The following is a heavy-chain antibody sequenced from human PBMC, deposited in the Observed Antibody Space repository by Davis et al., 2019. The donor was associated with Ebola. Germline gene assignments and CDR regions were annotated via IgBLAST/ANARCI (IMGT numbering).Heavy chain of an antibody. CDR2: ISGGAGGT. CDR1: GFTFNTYA. J-gene: IGHJ4*02. D-gene: IGHD3/OR15-3a*01. Sequence: PGGSLRLSCAASGFTFNTYAMHWVRQAPGKGLEWVSAISGGAGGTHYADSVKGRFTISRDNSKNTLYLQMNSLGAEDTAVYYCAKNFGLLDYWGQGTLVTVSS. V-gene: IGHV3-23*01. CDR3: AKNFGLLDY.